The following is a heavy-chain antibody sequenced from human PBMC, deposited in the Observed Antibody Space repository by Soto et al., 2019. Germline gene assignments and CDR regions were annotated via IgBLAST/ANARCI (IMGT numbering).Heavy chain of an antibody. D-gene: IGHD2-15*01. CDR3: ATGLGYCSGGSCYSGWFDP. CDR2: FDPEDGET. V-gene: IGHV1-24*01. CDR1: GYTLTELS. Sequence: ASVKVSCKVSGYTLTELSMHWVRQAPGKGLEWMGGFDPEDGETIYAQKFQGRVTMTEDTSTDTAYMELSSLRSEDTAVYYCATGLGYCSGGSCYSGWFDPWGQGTLVTVSS. J-gene: IGHJ5*02.